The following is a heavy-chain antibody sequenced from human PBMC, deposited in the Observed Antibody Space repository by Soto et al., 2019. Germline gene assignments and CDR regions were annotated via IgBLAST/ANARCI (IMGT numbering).Heavy chain of an antibody. CDR1: GYTFTGYY. CDR3: ARLNWNYAVHKNDDYFDY. D-gene: IGHD1-7*01. Sequence: ASVKVSCKASGYTFTGYYMHWVRQAPGQGLEWMGWINPNSGGTNYAQKFQGWVTMTRDTSISTAYMELSRLRSDDTAVYYCARLNWNYAVHKNDDYFDYWGQGTLVTVSS. CDR2: INPNSGGT. V-gene: IGHV1-2*04. J-gene: IGHJ4*02.